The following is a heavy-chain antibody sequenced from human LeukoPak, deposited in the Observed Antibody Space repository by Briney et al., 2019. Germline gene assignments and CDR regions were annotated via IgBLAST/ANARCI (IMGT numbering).Heavy chain of an antibody. CDR1: GYTFTDYF. J-gene: IGHJ5*02. CDR2: INPSGGST. V-gene: IGHV1-46*01. CDR3: ARDNSVEDTAWWFDP. Sequence: ASVKVSCKASGYTFTDYFMNWVRQAPGQGLEWMGIINPSGGSTSYAQKFQGRVTMTRDMSTSTDYMELSSLRSEDTAVYYCARDNSVEDTAWWFDPWGQGTLVTVSS. D-gene: IGHD4-23*01.